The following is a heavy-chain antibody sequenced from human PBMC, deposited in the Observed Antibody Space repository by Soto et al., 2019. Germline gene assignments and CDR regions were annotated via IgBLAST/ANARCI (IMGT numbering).Heavy chain of an antibody. CDR1: GGSFSGYY. CDR2: INHSGST. V-gene: IGHV4-34*01. Sequence: QVQLQQWGAGLLKPSETLSLTCAVYGGSFSGYYWSWIRQPPGKGLEWIGEINHSGSTNYNPSLKSRVTISVDTSKNQFSLKLSSVTAADTAVYYCVRLRGYSGYGVPFDYWGQGTLVTVSS. D-gene: IGHD5-12*01. CDR3: VRLRGYSGYGVPFDY. J-gene: IGHJ4*02.